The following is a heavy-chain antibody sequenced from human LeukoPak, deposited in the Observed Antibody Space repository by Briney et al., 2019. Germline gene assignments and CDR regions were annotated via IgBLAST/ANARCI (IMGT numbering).Heavy chain of an antibody. V-gene: IGHV3-49*03. CDR1: GFTFGDYA. D-gene: IGHD6-19*01. CDR2: IRSKAYGGTT. J-gene: IGHJ4*02. Sequence: GGSLRLSCTASGFTFGDYAMSWFRQAPGKGLEWVGLIRSKAYGGTTEYAASVKGRFTISRDDSKSIAYLQMNSLKTEDTAVYYCTRVFDIAVAATRYFDYWGQGTLVTVSS. CDR3: TRVFDIAVAATRYFDY.